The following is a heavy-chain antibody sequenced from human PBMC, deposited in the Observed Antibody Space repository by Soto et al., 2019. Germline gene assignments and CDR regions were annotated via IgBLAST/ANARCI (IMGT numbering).Heavy chain of an antibody. J-gene: IGHJ3*02. Sequence: QVQLQESGPGLVKPSETLSLTCTVSGGSVSSGSYYWSWIRQPPGKGLEWIGYIYYSGGTNYNPSLKSRVTISVDTSKNQFSLKLSSVTAADTAVYYCAREAYYYDSSGAFDIWGQGTMVTVSS. CDR1: GGSVSSGSYY. CDR2: IYYSGGT. D-gene: IGHD3-22*01. V-gene: IGHV4-61*01. CDR3: AREAYYYDSSGAFDI.